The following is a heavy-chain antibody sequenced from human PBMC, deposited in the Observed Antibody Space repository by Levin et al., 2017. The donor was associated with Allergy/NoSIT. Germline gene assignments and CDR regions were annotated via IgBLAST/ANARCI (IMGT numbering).Heavy chain of an antibody. Sequence: AASVKVSCKASGGTFSSYAISWVRQAPGQGLEWMGGIIPIFGTANYAQKFQGRVTITADESTSTAYMELSSLRSEDTAVYYCARDILTGYYQYYYYGMDVWGQGTTVTVSS. CDR2: IIPIFGTA. V-gene: IGHV1-69*13. CDR1: GGTFSSYA. CDR3: ARDILTGYYQYYYYGMDV. J-gene: IGHJ6*02. D-gene: IGHD3-9*01.